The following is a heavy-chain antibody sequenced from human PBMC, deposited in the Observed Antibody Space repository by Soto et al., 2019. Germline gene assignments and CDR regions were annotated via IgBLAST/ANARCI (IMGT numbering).Heavy chain of an antibody. CDR3: SRGYPPRDQLGNLPGAF. J-gene: IGHJ4*02. V-gene: IGHV1-2*02. Sequence: ASVKVSCKASGYTFTGYYMHWVRQAPGQGLEWMGWINPNSGGTNYAQKFQGRVTMTRDTSTSTVYMELSSLRSEDTAIYYCSRGYPPRDQLGNLPGAFWGQGTLVTVSS. D-gene: IGHD1-1*01. CDR2: INPNSGGT. CDR1: GYTFTGYY.